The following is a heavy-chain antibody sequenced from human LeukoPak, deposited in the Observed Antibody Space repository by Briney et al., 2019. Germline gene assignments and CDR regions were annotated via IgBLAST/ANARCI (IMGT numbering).Heavy chain of an antibody. J-gene: IGHJ4*02. CDR3: ARGDYYDSSGLLTD. Sequence: ASVKVSCKASGYTFSGYYMHWVRQAPGQGLEWMGWINTNSGGTNYAQKFQGRVTMTRDTSISTAYMELSRLRSDDTAVYYCARGDYYDSSGLLTDWGQGTLVTVSS. V-gene: IGHV1-2*02. CDR1: GYTFSGYY. D-gene: IGHD3-22*01. CDR2: INTNSGGT.